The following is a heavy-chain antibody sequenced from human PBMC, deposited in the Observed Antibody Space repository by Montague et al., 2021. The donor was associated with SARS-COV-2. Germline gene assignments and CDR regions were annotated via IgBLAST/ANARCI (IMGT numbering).Heavy chain of an antibody. D-gene: IGHD5-12*01. J-gene: IGHJ3*02. Sequence: SDTLSLTRTVSGGSISSSNHYWDWIRQPPGKGLEWIGSIYDSGSTYYNPSLKSRVTISVDTSKNHFSLKLSSVTAADTAVYYCARRGRKLLPVATTIGGFDIWGQGTMVTVSS. CDR2: IYDSGST. CDR1: GGSISSSNHY. CDR3: ARRGRKLLPVATTIGGFDI. V-gene: IGHV4-39*02.